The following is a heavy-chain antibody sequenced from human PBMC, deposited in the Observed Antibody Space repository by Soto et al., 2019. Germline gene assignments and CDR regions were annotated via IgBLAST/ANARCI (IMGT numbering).Heavy chain of an antibody. V-gene: IGHV3-7*01. CDR2: IKQDGSEK. D-gene: IGHD3-16*02. Sequence: PGGSLRLSCAASGFTFSSHWMSWVRQAPGKGLEWLASIKQDGSEKHYVDSVKGRFTISRDNAKNSLYLKMKSLRVEDTVVFYCARVYYDYIWGSYHLDYWGQGTLVTVSS. J-gene: IGHJ4*02. CDR1: GFTFSSHW. CDR3: ARVYYDYIWGSYHLDY.